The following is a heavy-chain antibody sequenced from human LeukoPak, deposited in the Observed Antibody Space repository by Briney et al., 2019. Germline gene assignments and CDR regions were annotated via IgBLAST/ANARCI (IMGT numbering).Heavy chain of an antibody. CDR2: ISYDGSNK. V-gene: IGHV3-30*18. D-gene: IGHD6-13*01. J-gene: IGHJ4*02. Sequence: GGSLRLSCAASGFTFSSYGMHWVRQAPGKGLEWVAVISYDGSNKYYADSVKGRFTISRDNSKNTLYLQMNSLRAEDTAVYYCAKVEGSSWYYFDYWGQGTLVTVSS. CDR3: AKVEGSSWYYFDY. CDR1: GFTFSSYG.